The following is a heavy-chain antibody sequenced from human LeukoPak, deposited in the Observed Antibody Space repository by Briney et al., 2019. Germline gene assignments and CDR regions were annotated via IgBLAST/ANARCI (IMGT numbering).Heavy chain of an antibody. V-gene: IGHV4-39*01. CDR1: GGSISSSNCY. D-gene: IGHD3-22*01. J-gene: IGHJ4*02. CDR2: IYYSGGT. CDR3: ARQWYYDSSGYPWGYFDY. Sequence: SETLSLTCTVSGGSISSSNCYWGWIRQPPGKGLEWIGSIYYSGGTYYNASLKSRVTISIDTSKNQFSLKLSSVTAADTAVYYCARQWYYDSSGYPWGYFDYWGQGTLATVSS.